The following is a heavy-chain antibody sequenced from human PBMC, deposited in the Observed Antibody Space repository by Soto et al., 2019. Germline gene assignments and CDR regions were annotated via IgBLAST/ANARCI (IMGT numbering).Heavy chain of an antibody. D-gene: IGHD3-10*01. CDR1: GFTFSTFG. CDR3: AKDRGPRGNPPALDF. CDR2: ISDSGGSA. V-gene: IGHV3-23*01. Sequence: GGSLRLSCATSGFTFSTFGTSWVRQAPGKGLEWVSSISDSGGSAYYAESVKGRFTISRDNSKNTLYLQMNSLRAEDTAVYYCAKDRGPRGNPPALDFWGQGTLVTVSS. J-gene: IGHJ4*02.